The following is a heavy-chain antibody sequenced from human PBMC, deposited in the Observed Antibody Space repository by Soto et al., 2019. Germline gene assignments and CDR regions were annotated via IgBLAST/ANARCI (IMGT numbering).Heavy chain of an antibody. D-gene: IGHD6-13*01. CDR2: IYYSGST. CDR1: GDSISSSNYY. V-gene: IGHV4-39*01. J-gene: IGHJ4*02. Sequence: QLQLQESGPGLVKPSETLSLTCTVSGDSISSSNYYWGWIRQPPGKGLEWIGSIYYSGSTYYNPSLKSRVTISVDTSKNQFSLKLSSVTAADTAVYYCARLGIAAAFLMWGQGTLVTVSS. CDR3: ARLGIAAAFLM.